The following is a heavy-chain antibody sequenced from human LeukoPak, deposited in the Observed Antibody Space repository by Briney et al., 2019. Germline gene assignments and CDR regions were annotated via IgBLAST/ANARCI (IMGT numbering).Heavy chain of an antibody. CDR3: TRQGGYYSDSSAYYY. D-gene: IGHD3-22*01. V-gene: IGHV5-51*01. Sequence: GESLKISCKGSGYRFTNYWIGWVRQIPGKGLELMGSIYPGDSDTRYSPSFQGQVTISADKSITTAYLQWSSLKASDTAKYYCTRQGGYYSDSSAYYYWGQGTLVTVSS. CDR1: GYRFTNYW. J-gene: IGHJ4*02. CDR2: IYPGDSDT.